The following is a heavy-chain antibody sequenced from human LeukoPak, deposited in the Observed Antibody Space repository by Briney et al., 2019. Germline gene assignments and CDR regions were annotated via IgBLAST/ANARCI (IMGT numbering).Heavy chain of an antibody. V-gene: IGHV3-66*01. CDR1: GFTVSSNH. Sequence: GGSLRLSCAASGFTVSSNHMSWVRQAPGKGLEWVSVIYSGGSTYYADSVKGRFTISRDNSKNTLYLQMNSLRAEDTAVYYCASRRGYSYGYGAFDIWGQGTMVTVSS. J-gene: IGHJ3*02. D-gene: IGHD5-18*01. CDR2: IYSGGST. CDR3: ASRRGYSYGYGAFDI.